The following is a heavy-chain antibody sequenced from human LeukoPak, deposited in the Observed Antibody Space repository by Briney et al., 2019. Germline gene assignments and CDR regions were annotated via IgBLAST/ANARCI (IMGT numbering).Heavy chain of an antibody. CDR2: IKQDGSEK. CDR1: GFTFDTYW. D-gene: IGHD6-19*01. CDR3: ARGRNLWEYSSGWSEAFDI. Sequence: GGSLRLSCAASGFTFDTYWMSWVRQAPGKGLEWVANIKQDGSEKDYVDSVKGRFTISRDNAKNSLYLKMNSLRAEDMAVYYCARGRNLWEYSSGWSEAFDIWGQGKMVTVSS. V-gene: IGHV3-7*04. J-gene: IGHJ3*02.